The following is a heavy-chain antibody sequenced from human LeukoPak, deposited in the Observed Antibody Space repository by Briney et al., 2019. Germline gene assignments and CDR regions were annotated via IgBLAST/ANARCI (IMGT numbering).Heavy chain of an antibody. Sequence: PSETLSVTCTVSGDSISSYYWSWIRPPPGKGLEWIGYIYTSGGTNYIPSLKGRVTISIDTSKNQFSLKLSSVTAADSAVYYCARLTRLSTSPDRYYLDYWGQGTLVTVSS. J-gene: IGHJ4*02. D-gene: IGHD6-6*01. CDR3: ARLTRLSTSPDRYYLDY. CDR1: GDSISSYY. V-gene: IGHV4-4*09. CDR2: IYTSGGT.